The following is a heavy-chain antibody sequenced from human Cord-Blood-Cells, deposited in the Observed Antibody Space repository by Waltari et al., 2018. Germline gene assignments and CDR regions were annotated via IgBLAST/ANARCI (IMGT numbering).Heavy chain of an antibody. J-gene: IGHJ2*01. Sequence: QVQLVESGGGGVQPGRSLRLSSAASGFTFSSYGLHWFRQAPATGLEWVAVIWYDGSNKYYAASVKGRFTISRDNSKNTLYLQMNSLRAEDTAVYYCASSSSGDDSSGYYWYFDLWGRGTLVTVSS. CDR2: IWYDGSNK. CDR1: GFTFSSYG. V-gene: IGHV3-33*01. CDR3: ASSSSGDDSSGYYWYFDL. D-gene: IGHD3-22*01.